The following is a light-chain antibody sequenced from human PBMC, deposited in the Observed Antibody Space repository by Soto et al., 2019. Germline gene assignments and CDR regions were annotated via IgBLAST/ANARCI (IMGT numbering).Light chain of an antibody. Sequence: DSQLTQFPSVLSASVGDGVPITCRSSQGISSYLSWYQQKPGKAPKLLIQAVSTLQNGFPSRFSRGGSETDFTLTISSLQPEDFATYYCQQLKSYPHPLGHGTKREIK. CDR1: QGISSY. J-gene: IGKJ2*01. V-gene: IGKV1-9*01. CDR2: AVS. CDR3: QQLKSYPHP.